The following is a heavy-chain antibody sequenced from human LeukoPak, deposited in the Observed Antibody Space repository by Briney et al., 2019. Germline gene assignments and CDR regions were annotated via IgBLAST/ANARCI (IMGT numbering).Heavy chain of an antibody. Sequence: ASVKVSCKASGGTFSSYAISWVRQASGQGLEWMGGIIPIFGTANYAQKFQGRVTITADESTSTAYMELSSLRSEDTAVYYCARVVELWFGEFNWFDPWGQETLVTVSS. CDR2: IIPIFGTA. CDR1: GGTFSSYA. V-gene: IGHV1-69*01. J-gene: IGHJ5*02. D-gene: IGHD3-10*01. CDR3: ARVVELWFGEFNWFDP.